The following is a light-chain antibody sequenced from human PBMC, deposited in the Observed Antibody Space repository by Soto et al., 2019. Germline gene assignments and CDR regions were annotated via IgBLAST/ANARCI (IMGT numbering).Light chain of an antibody. J-gene: IGLJ2*01. V-gene: IGLV1-44*01. CDR1: SSNIGSNT. Sequence: QSVLTQPPSASGTPGQRVTISCSGSSSNIGSNTVNWYQQLPGTAPKLLIYSNNQRPSGVPDRFSGSKSGTSASLAISGLHSEDEADCYCAAWDDSLNGPLVVFGGGTKLTVL. CDR3: AAWDDSLNGPLVV. CDR2: SNN.